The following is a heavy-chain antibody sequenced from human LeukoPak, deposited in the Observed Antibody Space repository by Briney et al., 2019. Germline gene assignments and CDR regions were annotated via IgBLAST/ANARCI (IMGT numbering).Heavy chain of an antibody. CDR3: ARSGYCSSTSCYNWFDP. Sequence: PSETLSLTCAVSGGSISSGGYSWSWIRQPPGKGLEWIGYIYHSGSTYYNPSLKSRVTISVDRSKNQFSPKLSSVTAADTAVYYCARSGYCSSTSCYNWFDPWGQGTLVTVSS. J-gene: IGHJ5*02. CDR1: GGSISSGGYS. V-gene: IGHV4-30-2*01. CDR2: IYHSGST. D-gene: IGHD2-2*01.